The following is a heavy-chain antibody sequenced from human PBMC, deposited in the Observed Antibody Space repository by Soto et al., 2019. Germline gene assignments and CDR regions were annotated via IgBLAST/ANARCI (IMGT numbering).Heavy chain of an antibody. V-gene: IGHV3-74*01. D-gene: IGHD6-19*01. J-gene: IGHJ4*02. Sequence: VESGGVLVQPGGSLRLSCVASGFTFESHWMHWVRQAPGEGLVWVSRIKTDGYAAAYADSVKGRLTISRDNTKNTVYLQMNSLRAEDTAVYFCVRESGVAADCWGQGALVTVSS. CDR3: VRESGVAADC. CDR2: IKTDGYAA. CDR1: GFTFESHW.